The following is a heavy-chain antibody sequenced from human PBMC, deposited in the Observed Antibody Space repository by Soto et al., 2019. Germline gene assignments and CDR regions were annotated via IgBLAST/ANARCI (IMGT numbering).Heavy chain of an antibody. J-gene: IGHJ6*02. CDR3: TREGSAPYYYYGMDA. V-gene: IGHV1-18*01. CDR1: GYTFTTYG. Sequence: QVQLEQSAPEVKKPGASVKVSCEASGYTFTTYGISWVRQAPGQGLEWLGWINTHNGNTNYAQNLQGRVIMTADTSTSTAYMELRSLRSDDTAIYYCTREGSAPYYYYGMDAWGQGTTVTVSS. CDR2: INTHNGNT. D-gene: IGHD3-10*01.